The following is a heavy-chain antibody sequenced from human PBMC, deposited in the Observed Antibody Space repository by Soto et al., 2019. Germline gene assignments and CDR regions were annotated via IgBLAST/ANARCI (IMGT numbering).Heavy chain of an antibody. CDR3: ARGEVTTGVF. D-gene: IGHD4-17*01. J-gene: IGHJ4*02. V-gene: IGHV4-34*01. CDR2: INHSGSI. CDR1: GGSVGGYY. Sequence: TLSLTCAVYGGSVGGYYWSWVRQPPGKGLEWIGEINHSGSITYAPSLKSRVTMSVDTSKNQFSLRLNSVTAADTAVYYCARGEVTTGVFWGQGTQVTVSS.